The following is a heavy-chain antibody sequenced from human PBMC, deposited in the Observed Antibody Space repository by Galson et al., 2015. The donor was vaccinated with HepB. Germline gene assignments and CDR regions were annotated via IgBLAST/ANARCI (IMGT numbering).Heavy chain of an antibody. CDR3: ARRTCSSTSCTDMDV. CDR1: GFTFSSYD. J-gene: IGHJ6*03. D-gene: IGHD2-2*01. CDR2: IGTAGET. Sequence: SLRLSCAASGFTFSSYDMHWVRQATGKGLEWVSAIGTAGETYYPGYVKGRFTISRENTKNSLYLQMNSMRAGDTAVYYCARRTCSSTSCTDMDVWGKGTTFTVSS. V-gene: IGHV3-13*01.